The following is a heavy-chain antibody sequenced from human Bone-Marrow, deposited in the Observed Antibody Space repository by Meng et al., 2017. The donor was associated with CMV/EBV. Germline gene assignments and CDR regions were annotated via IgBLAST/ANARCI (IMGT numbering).Heavy chain of an antibody. V-gene: IGHV4-39*07. CDR3: AGESDRNRIDL. D-gene: IGHD1-14*01. J-gene: IGHJ5*02. CDR1: GGSLNSRSDF. Sequence: SETLSLTCTLSGGSLNSRSDFWAWIRQTPGKGLEWIGNVYYSGGTYSNPSLKSRVAISIDTSKNHFSLKLFSVTAADTAMYYCAGESDRNRIDLWGQGTLVTVSS. CDR2: VYYSGGT.